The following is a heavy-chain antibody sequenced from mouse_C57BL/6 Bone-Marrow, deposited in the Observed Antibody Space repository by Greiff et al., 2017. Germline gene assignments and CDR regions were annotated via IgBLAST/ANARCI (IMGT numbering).Heavy chain of an antibody. D-gene: IGHD1-1*01. J-gene: IGHJ1*03. V-gene: IGHV3-6*01. Sequence: VQLQQSGPGLVKPSQSLSLTCSVTGYSITSGYYWNWIRQFPGNKLEWMGYISYDGSNNYNPSLKNRISITRDTSKNQFFLKLNSVTTEDTATYYCARDRDYYGAYWYFDVWGTGTTVTVSS. CDR3: ARDRDYYGAYWYFDV. CDR2: ISYDGSN. CDR1: GYSITSGYY.